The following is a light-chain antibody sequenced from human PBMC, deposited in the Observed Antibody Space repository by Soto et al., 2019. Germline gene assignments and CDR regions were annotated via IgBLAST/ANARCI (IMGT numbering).Light chain of an antibody. V-gene: IGLV2-14*01. J-gene: IGLJ1*01. Sequence: QSALTQPASVSGSPGQSITISCTGTSSDVGGYNYVSWYQQHPGKAPKLMIYDVSNRPSGVSNRFSGSKSGNTASLTISELQAEDEADYYSSSYTSSSTLLYVFGTGTKLTVL. CDR2: DVS. CDR1: SSDVGGYNY. CDR3: SSYTSSSTLLYV.